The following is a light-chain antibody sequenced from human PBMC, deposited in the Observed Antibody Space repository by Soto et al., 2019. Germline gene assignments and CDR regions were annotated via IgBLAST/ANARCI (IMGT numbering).Light chain of an antibody. J-gene: IGKJ5*01. CDR1: QSVSSSY. CDR3: KQYGTSPPIP. CDR2: GAS. V-gene: IGKV3-20*01. Sequence: EIVLTQSPGTLSLSPGERATLSCRASQSVSSSYLAWNQQKPGQAPRLLIYGASSRATGIPDRFSGSGFGKDFPLTFRRRGPKDFELNSCKQYGTSPPIPFGQGKRLEIK.